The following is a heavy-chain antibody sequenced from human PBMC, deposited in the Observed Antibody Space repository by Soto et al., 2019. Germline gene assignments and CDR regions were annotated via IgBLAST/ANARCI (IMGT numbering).Heavy chain of an antibody. CDR1: GYTFPSST. D-gene: IGHD4-17*01. CDR3: ASANYGDSDY. V-gene: IGHV1-18*01. CDR2: INAYSGDR. Sequence: QGELVQSGAEVKKPGASVKVSCKASGYTFPSSTISWLRQAPGQGLEWLVWINAYSGDRKFAQRFQGRVTMTTDTSTSTAYLELTSLTSDDTAIYYCASANYGDSDYWGQGTLLTVSS. J-gene: IGHJ4*02.